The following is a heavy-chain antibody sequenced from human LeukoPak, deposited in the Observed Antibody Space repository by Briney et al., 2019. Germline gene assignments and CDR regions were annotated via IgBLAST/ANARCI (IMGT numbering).Heavy chain of an antibody. Sequence: GGSLRLSCAASGFTFSIYWMHWVRQAPGKGLMWVSRITSDGSGTTYADSVKGRFTISRDNAKNTLYLQMNSLRAEDTAVYYCARGAYYDSLDYWGQGTLVTVSS. CDR3: ARGAYYDSLDY. V-gene: IGHV3-74*01. D-gene: IGHD3-22*01. J-gene: IGHJ4*02. CDR1: GFTFSIYW. CDR2: ITSDGSGT.